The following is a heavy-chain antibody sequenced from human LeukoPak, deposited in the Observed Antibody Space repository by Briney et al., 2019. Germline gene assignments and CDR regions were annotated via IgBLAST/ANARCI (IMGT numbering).Heavy chain of an antibody. D-gene: IGHD3-10*01. V-gene: IGHV1-18*01. CDR1: GYSFTTYA. CDR3: AREWFNRKYDY. Sequence: ASVKVSCKASGYSFTTYAITWVRQAPGQGLEWMGWISSYNGNTIYAQKLQGRVTMTTDTSTSTAYMELRSLRSDDTAVYYCAREWFNRKYDYWGQGTLVTVSS. J-gene: IGHJ4*02. CDR2: ISSYNGNT.